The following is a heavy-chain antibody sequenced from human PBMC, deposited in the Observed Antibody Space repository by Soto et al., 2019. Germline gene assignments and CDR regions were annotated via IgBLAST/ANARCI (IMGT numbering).Heavy chain of an antibody. CDR2: ISGSGGST. V-gene: IGHV3-23*01. Sequence: GSLRLSCAASGFTFSSYAMSWVRQAPGKGLEWVSAISGSGGSTYYADSVKGRFPISRDNSKKTLYLQMNSLRAEDPAVYYCAKDPPIYYDQHYYYGMDVWGQGTTVTVSS. D-gene: IGHD1-26*01. CDR3: AKDPPIYYDQHYYYGMDV. J-gene: IGHJ6*02. CDR1: GFTFSSYA.